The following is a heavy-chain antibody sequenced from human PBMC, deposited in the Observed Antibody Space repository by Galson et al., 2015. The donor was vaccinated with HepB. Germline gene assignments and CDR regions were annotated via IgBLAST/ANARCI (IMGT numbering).Heavy chain of an antibody. CDR3: ARDSIVVVPAASQDYYYYYGMDV. CDR1: GFTFSSYS. V-gene: IGHV3-21*01. D-gene: IGHD2-2*01. Sequence: SLRLSCAASGFTFSSYSMNWVRQAPGKGLEWVSSISSSSSYIYYADSVKGRFTISRDNAKNSLYLQMNSLRAEDTAVYYCARDSIVVVPAASQDYYYYYGMDVWGQGTTVTVSS. J-gene: IGHJ6*02. CDR2: ISSSSSYI.